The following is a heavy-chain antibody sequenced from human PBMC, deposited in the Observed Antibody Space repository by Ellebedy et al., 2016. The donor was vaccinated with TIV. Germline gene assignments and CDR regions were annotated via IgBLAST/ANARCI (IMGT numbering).Heavy chain of an antibody. CDR3: ARPSGSYVN. D-gene: IGHD1-26*01. CDR1: GGSISSSSYY. CDR2: ISYSGST. V-gene: IGHV4-39*07. J-gene: IGHJ4*02. Sequence: SETLSLTCTVSGGSISSSSYYWGWIRQPPGKGLEWIGTISYSGSTYYNPSLKSRITISVDTSKSQLSLKLSSVTAADTAVYYCARPSGSYVNWGQGTLVTVSS.